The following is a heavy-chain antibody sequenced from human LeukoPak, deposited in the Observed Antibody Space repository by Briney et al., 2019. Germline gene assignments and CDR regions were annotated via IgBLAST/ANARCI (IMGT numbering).Heavy chain of an antibody. J-gene: IGHJ1*01. Sequence: ASVKVSCKASGGTFSSYAISWVRQAPGQGLEWMGGIIPIFGTANYAQKFQGRVTMTRDTSTSTVYMELSSLRSEDTAVYYCASLGGNSEYFQHWGQGTLVTVSS. CDR3: ASLGGNSEYFQH. CDR2: IIPIFGTA. D-gene: IGHD4-23*01. V-gene: IGHV1-69*05. CDR1: GGTFSSYA.